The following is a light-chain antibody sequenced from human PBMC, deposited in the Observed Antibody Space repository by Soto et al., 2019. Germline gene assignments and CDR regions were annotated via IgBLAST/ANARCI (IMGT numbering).Light chain of an antibody. J-gene: IGLJ1*01. Sequence: QSALTQPASVSGSPGQSIAISCTGTSSDVGGYNYVSWYQQHPGKAPKLMIHDVSNRPSGISHRFSGSKSGNTASLTISGLQADDEADYYCSSHTSYSTRVFGTGTKLTVL. CDR3: SSHTSYSTRV. V-gene: IGLV2-14*01. CDR2: DVS. CDR1: SSDVGGYNY.